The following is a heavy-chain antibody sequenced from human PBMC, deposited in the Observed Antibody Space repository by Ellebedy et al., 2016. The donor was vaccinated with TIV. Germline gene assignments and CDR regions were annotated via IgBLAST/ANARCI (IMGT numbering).Heavy chain of an antibody. CDR2: IYYSGST. V-gene: IGHV4-61*01. CDR1: GGSVSSGSYY. D-gene: IGHD3-9*01. Sequence: SETLSLXXTVSGGSVSSGSYYWSWIRQPPGKGLEWIGYIYYSGSTNYNPSLKSRVTISVDTSKSQFSLKLSSVTAADTAVYYCVRTTYYDILTGYYITYYFDYWGQGTLVTVSS. J-gene: IGHJ4*02. CDR3: VRTTYYDILTGYYITYYFDY.